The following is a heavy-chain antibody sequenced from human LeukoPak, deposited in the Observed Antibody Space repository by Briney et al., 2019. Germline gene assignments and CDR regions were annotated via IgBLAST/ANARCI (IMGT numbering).Heavy chain of an antibody. V-gene: IGHV4-59*01. CDR1: GGSISTYY. CDR3: ARGGDFSASPTLY. J-gene: IGHJ4*02. CDR2: ITYSGGT. D-gene: IGHD3-10*01. Sequence: SETLSLTCTVSGGSISTYYWSWIRQPPGQGLEWIGYITYSGGTNYNPSLKSRVTLSVDTSRNQFSLRMSSVTAADTAVYNCARGGDFSASPTLYWGQGTLVTVSS.